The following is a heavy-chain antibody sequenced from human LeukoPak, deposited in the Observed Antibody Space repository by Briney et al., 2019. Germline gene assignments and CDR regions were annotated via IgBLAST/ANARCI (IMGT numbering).Heavy chain of an antibody. CDR1: GLTFRNYG. D-gene: IGHD3-10*01. J-gene: IGHJ4*02. Sequence: PGGSLRLSCAASGLTFRNYGMHWVRQAPGKGLEWVAIIWYDGSNKYYADSVKGRFTISRDNSKNTLYLQMSSLRAEDTAVYYCAKRGKSDGLYYFDYWGQGTLVTVSS. CDR2: IWYDGSNK. V-gene: IGHV3-30*02. CDR3: AKRGKSDGLYYFDY.